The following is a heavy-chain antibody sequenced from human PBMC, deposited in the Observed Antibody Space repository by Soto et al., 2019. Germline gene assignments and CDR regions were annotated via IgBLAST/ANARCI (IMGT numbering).Heavy chain of an antibody. CDR2: INGGNGHT. V-gene: IGHV1-3*01. J-gene: IGHJ6*02. CDR1: GYTFSTYA. Sequence: ASVKVSCKASGYTFSTYALHWVRQAPGQGLEWMGWINGGNGHTRYSQKFKDRVTISRDTPASTAYMELSGLRSEDTAVYYCARGKGMADNCYYYGMDVWGQGTPVTVSS. CDR3: ARGKGMADNCYYYGMDV.